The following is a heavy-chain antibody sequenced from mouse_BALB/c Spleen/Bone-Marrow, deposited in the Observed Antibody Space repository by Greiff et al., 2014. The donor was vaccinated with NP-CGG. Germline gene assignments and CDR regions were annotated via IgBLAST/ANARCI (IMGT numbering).Heavy chain of an antibody. J-gene: IGHJ4*01. Sequence: VQLVESGPELVRPGVSVKISCKGSGYTFTDYAMHWVKQGHAKSLEWIGVISTYSGNTNYNQKFKGKATMTVDKSSSTAYMELARLTSEDSAVYYCARYGYGSSYYAMDYWGQGTSVTVSS. D-gene: IGHD1-1*01. CDR2: ISTYSGNT. V-gene: IGHV1-67*01. CDR3: ARYGYGSSYYAMDY. CDR1: GYTFTDYA.